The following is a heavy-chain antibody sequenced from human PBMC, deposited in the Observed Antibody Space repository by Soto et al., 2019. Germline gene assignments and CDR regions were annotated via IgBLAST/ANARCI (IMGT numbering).Heavy chain of an antibody. J-gene: IGHJ3*02. CDR1: GFSLSTSGVA. CDR3: THMRSYYGSGRHAFDI. Sequence: QITLKESGPTLVKPTQTLTLTCTFSGFSLSTSGVAVGWIRQPPGKALEWLALIYWDDDRRDSSFLKSRLTITKDPSKNQVVLTMTNMDPVDTATYYCTHMRSYYGSGRHAFDIWGQGTMVTVSS. V-gene: IGHV2-5*02. D-gene: IGHD3-10*01. CDR2: IYWDDDR.